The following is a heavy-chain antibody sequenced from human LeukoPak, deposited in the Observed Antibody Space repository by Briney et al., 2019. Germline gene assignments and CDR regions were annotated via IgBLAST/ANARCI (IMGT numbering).Heavy chain of an antibody. D-gene: IGHD2-2*01. CDR2: IKNKANSYTT. V-gene: IGHV3-72*01. J-gene: IGHJ4*02. CDR1: GFTFSDHY. CDR3: TREGRYCSSTSCYVCLDF. Sequence: GGSLRLSCTASGFTFSDHYMDWVRQAPGKGLEWVGRIKNKANSYTTEYAESVKGRFTVSREDSKNALYLQMNSLKTEDTAVYYCTREGRYCSSTSCYVCLDFWGQGTLVTVSS.